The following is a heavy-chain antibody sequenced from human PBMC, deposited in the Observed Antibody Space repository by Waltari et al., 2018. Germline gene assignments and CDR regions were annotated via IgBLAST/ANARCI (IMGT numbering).Heavy chain of an antibody. CDR3: RASWSVFDS. V-gene: IGHV3-15*02. Sequence: EVQLVESGGALVKPGGSLRLSCAASGLTFSNAWMYWIRQAPGRGLEWVSRIKSKNDGWTADYAEPVEGRFILSRDDSKKIIHLQMNSLKMEDTAVYYCRASWSVFDSWGQGTLVTVSS. J-gene: IGHJ4*02. CDR2: IKSKNDGWTA. D-gene: IGHD3-3*01. CDR1: GLTFSNAW.